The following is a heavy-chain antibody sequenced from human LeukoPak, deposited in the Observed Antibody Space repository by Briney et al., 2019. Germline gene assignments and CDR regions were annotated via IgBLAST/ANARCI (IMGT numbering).Heavy chain of an antibody. V-gene: IGHV3-11*06. Sequence: GGSLRLSCAASGFTFSDYYMSWIRQAPGKGLEWVSCISSSSSYTNYADSVKGRFTISRDNAKNSLYLQMNSLRAEDTAVYYCARDHRPDYGSGSYFDYWGQGTLVTVSS. CDR2: ISSSSSYT. J-gene: IGHJ4*02. CDR1: GFTFSDYY. CDR3: ARDHRPDYGSGSYFDY. D-gene: IGHD3-10*01.